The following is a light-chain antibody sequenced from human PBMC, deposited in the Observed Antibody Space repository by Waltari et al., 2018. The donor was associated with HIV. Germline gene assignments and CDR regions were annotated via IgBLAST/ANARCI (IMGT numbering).Light chain of an antibody. J-gene: IGLJ2*01. CDR3: GSYAGSYTFEL. V-gene: IGLV2-11*01. Sequence: QSAVNQPRSVSGSPGQSATLSCPRANSHVGSNHYFSTYQHHPGTAPNPLTSRYQQPPGKAPKLIISDVDKRPSGVPDRFSGSSSGETASLTISGLQADDEADYYCGSYAGSYTFELFGGGTKLTVL. CDR1: NSHVGSNHY. CDR2: DVD.